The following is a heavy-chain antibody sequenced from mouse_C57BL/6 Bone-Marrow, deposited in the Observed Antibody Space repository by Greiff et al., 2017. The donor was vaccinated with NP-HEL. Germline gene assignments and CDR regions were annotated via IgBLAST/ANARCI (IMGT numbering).Heavy chain of an antibody. V-gene: IGHV1-55*01. J-gene: IGHJ4*01. Sequence: VKLQQPGAELVKPGASVKMSCKASGYTFTSYWITWVKQRPGQGLEWIGDIYPGSGSTNYNEKFKSKATLTVDTSSSTAYMQLSSLTSEDSAVYYCARSDPTYYAMDYWGQGTSVTVSS. CDR1: GYTFTSYW. CDR2: IYPGSGST. CDR3: ARSDPTYYAMDY.